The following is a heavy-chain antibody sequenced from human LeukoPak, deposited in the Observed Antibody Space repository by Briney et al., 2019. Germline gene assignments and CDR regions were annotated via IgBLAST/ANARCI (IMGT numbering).Heavy chain of an antibody. CDR1: GFTFNNYW. CDR3: ESTTGP. CDR2: LKGVGSKK. J-gene: IGHJ5*02. D-gene: IGHD1-7*01. V-gene: IGHV3-7*01. Sequence: GALRLSCAASGFTFNNYWMRWVGQAPGRGLEWVATLKGVGSKKDYVDSVRGRFTVSIDNAKNSLYLQMSSLRVEDTAVYYCESTTGPWGQGTLVTVSS.